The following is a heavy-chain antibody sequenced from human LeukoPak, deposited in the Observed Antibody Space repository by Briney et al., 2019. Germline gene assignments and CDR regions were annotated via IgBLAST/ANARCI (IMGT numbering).Heavy chain of an antibody. CDR1: GFTFSSYA. Sequence: GGSLRLSCAASGFTFSSYAMSWVRQAPGKGLEWVSAIRRSGESTYYADSVKGRFTIFRDNSKNTLYLQMNTLGADDTAVYYCAKDSIAVAGKRGGFDCWGQGTLVTVSS. V-gene: IGHV3-23*01. CDR3: AKDSIAVAGKRGGFDC. CDR2: IRRSGEST. J-gene: IGHJ4*02. D-gene: IGHD6-19*01.